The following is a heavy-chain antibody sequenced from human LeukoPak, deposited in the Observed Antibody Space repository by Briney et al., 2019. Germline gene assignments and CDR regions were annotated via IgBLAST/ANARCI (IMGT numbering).Heavy chain of an antibody. CDR3: ARANYYDISGYDY. V-gene: IGHV3-48*03. J-gene: IGHJ4*02. D-gene: IGHD3-22*01. CDR2: ITSSGSTI. CDR1: GFTFRSYE. Sequence: PGGSLRLSCAASGFTFRSYEMNWVRQAPGKGLXXXXXITSSGSTIYYADSVKGRFTISRDNAKNSLYLQMNSLRAEDTAVYYCARANYYDISGYDYWGQGTLVTVSS.